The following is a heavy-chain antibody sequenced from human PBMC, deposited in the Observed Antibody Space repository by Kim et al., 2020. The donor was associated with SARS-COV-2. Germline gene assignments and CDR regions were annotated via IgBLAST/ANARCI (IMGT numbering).Heavy chain of an antibody. D-gene: IGHD6-13*01. J-gene: IGHJ5*02. CDR2: IYYSGSN. V-gene: IGHV4-39*07. Sequence: SETLSLTCTVSGGSISSSSYYWGWIRQRPGKGLEWIGSIYYSGSNYYNPSLKSRVTISVDTSKNQFSLKLSSVTAADTAVYYCASGSSSWEMGWFDPWGQGTLVTVSS. CDR3: ASGSSSWEMGWFDP. CDR1: GGSISSSSYY.